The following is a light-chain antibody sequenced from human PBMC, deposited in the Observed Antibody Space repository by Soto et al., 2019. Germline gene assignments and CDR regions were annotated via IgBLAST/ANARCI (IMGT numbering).Light chain of an antibody. J-gene: IGKJ2*01. CDR3: QQYGSSPYT. CDR1: QSVSSSY. Sequence: EIVLTQSPGPLSLSPGERATLSCRASQSVSSSYLAWYQQKPGQAPRLLIYGASSRATGIPDRCSGSGSGTDFTLTISRLEPEDFAVYYCQQYGSSPYTVGQGTKLEIK. V-gene: IGKV3-20*01. CDR2: GAS.